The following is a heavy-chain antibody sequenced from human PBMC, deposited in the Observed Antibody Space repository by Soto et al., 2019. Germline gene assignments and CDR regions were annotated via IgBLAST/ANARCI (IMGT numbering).Heavy chain of an antibody. CDR3: TADAGSY. Sequence: QVQLQESGPGLVKPSETLSLTCTVSGASVSSDNYYWSWIRQPPGKGLEWIAYIYYTGSINYNPSLKSRVTIPIDTSQNQFSLRLTPGTAADTAVYFCTADAGSYWGQGTLVTVSS. J-gene: IGHJ4*01. CDR2: IYYTGSI. D-gene: IGHD1-26*01. CDR1: GASVSSDNYY. V-gene: IGHV4-61*01.